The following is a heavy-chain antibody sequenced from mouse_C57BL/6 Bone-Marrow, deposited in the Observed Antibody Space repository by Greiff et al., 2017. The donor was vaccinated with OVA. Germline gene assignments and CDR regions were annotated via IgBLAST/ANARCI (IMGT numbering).Heavy chain of an antibody. V-gene: IGHV1-72*01. CDR2: IDPNSGGT. Sequence: QVQLQQPGAELVKPGASVKLSCKASGYTFTSYWMHWVKQRPGRDLEWIGRIDPNSGGTKYNEKFKSKATLTVDKPSSTAYMQLSSLTSEDSAVYYCATLYGSSYGWYFDVWGTGTTVTVSS. CDR1: GYTFTSYW. D-gene: IGHD1-1*01. J-gene: IGHJ1*03. CDR3: ATLYGSSYGWYFDV.